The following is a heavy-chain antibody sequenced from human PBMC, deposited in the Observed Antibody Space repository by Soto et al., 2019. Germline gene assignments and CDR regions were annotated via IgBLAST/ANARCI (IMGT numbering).Heavy chain of an antibody. CDR1: AFALSTGGVA. V-gene: IGHV2-5*02. J-gene: IGHJ4*02. D-gene: IGHD1-26*01. CDR3: AHFWDYFDY. Sequence: QITLKESGPAVVKPTQTLTLTCTFSAFALSTGGVAVGWIRQPPGKALEWLALIYWDDERYSPYLKSRLTITKDTSKNQVVLTMTNMDPVDTATYYCAHFWDYFDYWGQGVLVTVSS. CDR2: IYWDDE.